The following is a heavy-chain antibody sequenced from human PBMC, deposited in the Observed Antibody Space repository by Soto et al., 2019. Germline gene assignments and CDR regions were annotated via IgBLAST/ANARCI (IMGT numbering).Heavy chain of an antibody. CDR3: ARHDMVRGVIGY. V-gene: IGHV4-59*08. CDR2: IYYSGST. J-gene: IGHJ4*02. D-gene: IGHD3-10*01. Sequence: SETLSLTCTVSGGSISSYYWSWIRQPPGKGLEWIGYIYYSGSTNYNPSLKSRVTISVDTSKNQFSLKLSSVTAAVTAVYYCARHDMVRGVIGYWGQGTLVTVSS. CDR1: GGSISSYY.